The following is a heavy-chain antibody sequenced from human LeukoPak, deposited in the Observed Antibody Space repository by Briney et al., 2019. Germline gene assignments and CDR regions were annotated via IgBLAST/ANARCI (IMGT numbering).Heavy chain of an antibody. CDR2: ISGSGGST. Sequence: QPGGSMRLSCAASGFTFSSYGMSWVRQAPGKGLEWVSAISGSGGSTYYADSVKGRFTISRDNSKNTLYLQMNTLRAEDTAVYYCANDPRNPYFDWLRAYWGQGTLVTVSS. D-gene: IGHD3-9*01. V-gene: IGHV3-23*01. CDR3: ANDPRNPYFDWLRAY. CDR1: GFTFSSYG. J-gene: IGHJ4*02.